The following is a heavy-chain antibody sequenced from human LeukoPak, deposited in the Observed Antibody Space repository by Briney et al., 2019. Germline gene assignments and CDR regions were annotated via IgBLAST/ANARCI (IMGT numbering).Heavy chain of an antibody. J-gene: IGHJ4*02. D-gene: IGHD1-7*01. CDR2: ISNSANNI. CDR1: GFTFSDYY. V-gene: IGHV3-11*01. CDR3: AKEQRDWNYGVFDY. Sequence: GGSLRLSCAASGFTFSDYYMSWIRQAPGKGLEWVSHISNSANNIYYADSVKGRFTISRDNAKNSLYLQMNSLRAEDTAEYYCAKEQRDWNYGVFDYWGQGTQVTVSS.